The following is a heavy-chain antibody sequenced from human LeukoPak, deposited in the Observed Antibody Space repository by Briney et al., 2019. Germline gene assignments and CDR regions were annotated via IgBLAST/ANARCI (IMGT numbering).Heavy chain of an antibody. J-gene: IGHJ4*02. CDR2: IKPSSGDT. Sequence: ASVNVSCKASGYTFTDYYIHWVRQAPGQGLEWMGWIKPSSGDTRYAQKFQGRVTMTRDTSINTAYMEMSRLTSDDTAMYSCARRYCSSISCHSDYWGQGTLVTVSS. CDR3: ARRYCSSISCHSDY. V-gene: IGHV1-2*02. D-gene: IGHD2-2*01. CDR1: GYTFTDYY.